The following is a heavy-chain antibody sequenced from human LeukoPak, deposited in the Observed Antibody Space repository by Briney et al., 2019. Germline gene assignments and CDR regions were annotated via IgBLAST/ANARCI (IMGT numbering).Heavy chain of an antibody. CDR3: ARDHMVRSYYMDV. CDR2: ISSSSTI. CDR1: GFTFSNAW. Sequence: GGSLRLSCAASGFTFSNAWMSWVRQAPGKGLEWVSYISSSSTIYYADSVKGRFIISRDNAKNSLYLQMNSLRAEDTAVYYCARDHMVRSYYMDVWGKGTTVTVSS. D-gene: IGHD3-10*01. J-gene: IGHJ6*03. V-gene: IGHV3-69-1*01.